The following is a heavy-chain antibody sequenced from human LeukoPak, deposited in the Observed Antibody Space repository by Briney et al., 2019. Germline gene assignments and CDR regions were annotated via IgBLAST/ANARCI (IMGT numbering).Heavy chain of an antibody. Sequence: GGSLRLSCAASGFTFSSYSMNWVRQAPGKGLEWVSYISSSGRTTYYADSVKGRFTISRDNAKNSLYLQMNSLRAEDTAVYYCARDVYYYDSSGYYFAAFDIWGQGTMVTVSS. CDR2: ISSSGRTT. CDR1: GFTFSSYS. D-gene: IGHD3-22*01. CDR3: ARDVYYYDSSGYYFAAFDI. V-gene: IGHV3-48*04. J-gene: IGHJ3*02.